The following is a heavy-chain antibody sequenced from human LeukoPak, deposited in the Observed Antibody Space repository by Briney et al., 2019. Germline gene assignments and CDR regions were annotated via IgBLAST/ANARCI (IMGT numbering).Heavy chain of an antibody. CDR1: GGSFSGYY. J-gene: IGHJ4*02. CDR3: ASVYDSSGYYPF. V-gene: IGHV4-34*01. CDR2: INHSGST. Sequence: PSETLSLTCAVYGGSFSGYYWSWVRQPPGKGLEWIGEINHSGSTNYNPSLKSRVTISVDTSKNQFSLKLSSVTAADTAVYYCASVYDSSGYYPFWGQGTLVTVSS. D-gene: IGHD3-22*01.